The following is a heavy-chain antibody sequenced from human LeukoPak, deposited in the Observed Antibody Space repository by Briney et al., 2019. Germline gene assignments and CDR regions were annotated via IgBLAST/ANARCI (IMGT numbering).Heavy chain of an antibody. J-gene: IGHJ4*02. V-gene: IGHV4-31*03. CDR1: GGSISSGGYY. D-gene: IGHD3-10*01. CDR3: ARDYYYGSGSYRY. Sequence: PSETLSLTCTVSGGSISSGGYYWSWIRQHPGKGLEWIGYIYYSGSTNYNPSLKSRVTISVDKSKNQFSLKLSSVTAADTAVYYCARDYYYGSGSYRYWGQGTLVTVSS. CDR2: IYYSGST.